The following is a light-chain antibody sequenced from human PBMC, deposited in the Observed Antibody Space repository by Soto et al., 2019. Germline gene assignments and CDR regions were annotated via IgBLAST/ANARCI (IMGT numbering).Light chain of an antibody. CDR2: SND. CDR3: APWDASLFGHV. Sequence: QSVLTQPPSASATPGQRVTMSCSGRSSDVGSNTVNWYRQFPGAAPKLLIYSNDQRPSGVPDRFSASKSGTSASLAISGLQSEDEADYYCAPWDASLFGHVFGTGTKVTVL. V-gene: IGLV1-44*01. J-gene: IGLJ1*01. CDR1: SSDVGSNT.